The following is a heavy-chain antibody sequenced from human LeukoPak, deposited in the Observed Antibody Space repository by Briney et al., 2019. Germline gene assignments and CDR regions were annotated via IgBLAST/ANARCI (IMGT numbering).Heavy chain of an antibody. D-gene: IGHD6-19*01. J-gene: IGHJ4*02. CDR1: GGSFSSYY. V-gene: IGHV4-34*01. CDR3: ARVRRQWLAETFDY. Sequence: PSETLSLTCAVYGGSFSSYYWSWIRQPPGKGLEWIGEINHSGSTNYNPSLKSRVTISVDTSKNQFSLKLSSVTAADTAVYYCARVRRQWLAETFDYWGQGTLVTVSS. CDR2: INHSGST.